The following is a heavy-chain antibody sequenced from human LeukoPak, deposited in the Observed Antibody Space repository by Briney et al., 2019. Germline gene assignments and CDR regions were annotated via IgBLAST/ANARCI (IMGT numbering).Heavy chain of an antibody. Sequence: SETLSLTCTVSGGSIRNYYWSWIRQPPGKGLEWIGYVYGSGYTNYNPSLKSRVTMSIDTSKNHFSLKLTSVTAADTATYYCARETSLAGFASGLGFNYWGQGILVTVSS. CDR2: VYGSGYT. V-gene: IGHV4-59*01. CDR3: ARETSLAGFASGLGFNY. D-gene: IGHD6-19*01. J-gene: IGHJ4*02. CDR1: GGSIRNYY.